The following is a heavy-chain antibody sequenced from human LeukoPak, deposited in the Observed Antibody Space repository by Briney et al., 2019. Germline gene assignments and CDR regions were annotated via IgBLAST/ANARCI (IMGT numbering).Heavy chain of an antibody. CDR1: GGSISSSSYY. V-gene: IGHV4-39*01. J-gene: IGHJ6*03. CDR3: ARHHDFWSGSYYMDV. D-gene: IGHD3-3*01. CDR2: IYYSGST. Sequence: SETLSLTCTVSGGSISSSSYYWGWIRQPPGKGLEWIGTIYYSGSTFYNPSLKSRVTISVDTSKNQFSLRLNSVTAADTAVYYCARHHDFWSGSYYMDVWGKGTTVTVSS.